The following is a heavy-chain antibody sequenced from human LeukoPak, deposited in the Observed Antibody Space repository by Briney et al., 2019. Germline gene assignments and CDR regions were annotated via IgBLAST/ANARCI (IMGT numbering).Heavy chain of an antibody. CDR1: EYSFPNYC. Sequence: GGSLDIPCQHSEYSFPNYCIGWVPPMPGKGLDWMWIFYPDESDNRYSPSFQGQVTISADKSISTAYLQWSSLKASDTAMYYCARLPSISSGYFWYFDYWGQGTLVTVSS. CDR2: FYPDESDN. J-gene: IGHJ4*02. V-gene: IGHV5-51*01. D-gene: IGHD3-22*01. CDR3: ARLPSISSGYFWYFDY.